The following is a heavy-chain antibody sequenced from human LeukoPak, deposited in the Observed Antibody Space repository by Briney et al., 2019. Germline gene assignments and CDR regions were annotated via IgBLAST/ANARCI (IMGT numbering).Heavy chain of an antibody. Sequence: ASVKVSCKASGYTFTIYYMHWVRQAPGQGLEWMGRINPNNGGTNYAQKFQGRVTMTGDTSISTAYMELNSLRSDDTAVYYCTRESGSYHGNDFWGQGTLVTVSS. CDR1: GYTFTIYY. V-gene: IGHV1-2*06. CDR3: TRESGSYHGNDF. J-gene: IGHJ4*02. D-gene: IGHD1-26*01. CDR2: INPNNGGT.